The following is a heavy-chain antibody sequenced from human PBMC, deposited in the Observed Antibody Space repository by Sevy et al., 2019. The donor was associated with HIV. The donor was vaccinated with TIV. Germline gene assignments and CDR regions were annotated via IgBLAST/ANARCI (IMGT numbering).Heavy chain of an antibody. J-gene: IGHJ4*02. D-gene: IGHD1-1*01. V-gene: IGHV3-49*04. CDR1: GFTFGDYA. CDR3: TRWKGLQSIFDY. CDR2: LKSKADGGTV. Sequence: GGSLRLSCTTSGFTFGDYAMNWVRQAPGKGLEWVAFLKSKADGGTVDHAGSVKGRFPISRDDSKRMAYLQMNDLTTEDTGVYYCTRWKGLQSIFDYWGQGALVTVSS.